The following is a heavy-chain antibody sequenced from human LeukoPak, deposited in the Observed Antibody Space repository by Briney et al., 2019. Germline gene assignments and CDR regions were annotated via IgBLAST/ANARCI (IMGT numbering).Heavy chain of an antibody. CDR1: GGTFSSYA. CDR3: ARGRDGYNLSY. J-gene: IGHJ4*02. Sequence: SVKVSCKASGGTFSSYAISWVRQAPGQGLEWMGRIIPFFGIANYAQKFQGRVTITTDESTSTAYMELSSLRSEDTAVYYCARGRDGYNLSYWGQGTLVTVSS. D-gene: IGHD5-24*01. CDR2: IIPFFGIA. V-gene: IGHV1-69*05.